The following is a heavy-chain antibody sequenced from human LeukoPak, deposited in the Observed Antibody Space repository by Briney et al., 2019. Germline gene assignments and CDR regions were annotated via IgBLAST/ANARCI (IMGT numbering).Heavy chain of an antibody. CDR3: AIMHGYYDGSGYWVQ. V-gene: IGHV3-23*01. D-gene: IGHD3-22*01. J-gene: IGHJ4*02. CDR2: ISPNADRT. Sequence: PGGSLRLSCAASGFNFGSYAMSWVRQAPGKGLEWVSFISPNADRTSKADSVEGRFTISRDNPRNTLYLQMNSLRDDDTAVYYCAIMHGYYDGSGYWVQWGQGTLVTVSS. CDR1: GFNFGSYA.